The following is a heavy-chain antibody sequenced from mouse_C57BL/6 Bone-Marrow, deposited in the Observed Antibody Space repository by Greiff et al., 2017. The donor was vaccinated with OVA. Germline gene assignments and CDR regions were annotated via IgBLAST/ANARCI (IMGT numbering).Heavy chain of an antibody. J-gene: IGHJ2*01. Sequence: VKLVESGPGLVAPSPSLSITCTASGFALTSYCVSWVRQPPGKGLEWLGVIWGDGSTNYHSALISRLSISKDNSKSQVFLKLNSLQTDDTATYYCAKTGGLGYFDYWGQGTTLTVSS. D-gene: IGHD2-4*01. CDR3: AKTGGLGYFDY. V-gene: IGHV2-3*01. CDR1: GFALTSYC. CDR2: IWGDGST.